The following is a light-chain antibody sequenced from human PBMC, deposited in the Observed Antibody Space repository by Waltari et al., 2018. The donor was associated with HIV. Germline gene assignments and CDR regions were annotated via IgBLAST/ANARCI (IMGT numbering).Light chain of an antibody. V-gene: IGLV2-8*01. J-gene: IGLJ2*01. CDR1: SSDVGGYNY. CDR2: EVT. Sequence: QSALTQPPSASGSPGQSVTISCTGTSSDVGGYNYVSWYQQHPGKAPKLMIYEVTKRPAGVPDRFSCSKSGNTASLTVAGLQGAYEADYYCSSYAGSNNFVVFGGGTKLTVL. CDR3: SSYAGSNNFVV.